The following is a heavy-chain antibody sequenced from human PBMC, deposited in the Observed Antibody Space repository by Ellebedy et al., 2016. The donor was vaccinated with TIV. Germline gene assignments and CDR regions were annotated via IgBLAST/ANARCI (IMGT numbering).Heavy chain of an antibody. V-gene: IGHV3-66*01. J-gene: IGHJ5*02. CDR2: LYPDAKT. Sequence: GGSLRLSCAASGFNFRSYWMAWVRQAPGKGLEWVSVLYPDAKTNYTDSVNGRFIVSRDSSKNTLYLQMNSLTAEDTAVYYCARDPGGGGDFGDNWFDPWGQGTRVTVSP. CDR3: ARDPGGGGDFGDNWFDP. CDR1: GFNFRSYW. D-gene: IGHD2-21*01.